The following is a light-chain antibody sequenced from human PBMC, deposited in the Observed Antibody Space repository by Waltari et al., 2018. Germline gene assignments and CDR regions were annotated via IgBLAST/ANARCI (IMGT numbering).Light chain of an antibody. J-gene: IGLJ3*02. CDR3: QAYDRSLSASV. CDR1: TSNIGAGFG. V-gene: IGLV1-40*01. CDR2: DNS. Sequence: QSVLTQPPSVSGAPGQRVTFSCTGRTSNIGAGFGVHWYQQLPGTAPKLLIFDNSVRPSGGPDRFSGSKSGTSASLANTGLQAEDEAYYYGQAYDRSLSASVFGGGTKLTVL.